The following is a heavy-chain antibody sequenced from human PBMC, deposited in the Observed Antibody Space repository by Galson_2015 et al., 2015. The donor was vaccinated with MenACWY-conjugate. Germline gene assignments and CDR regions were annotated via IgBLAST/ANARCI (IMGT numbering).Heavy chain of an antibody. J-gene: IGHJ4*02. Sequence: SVKVSCKASGYTFTSYAMHWVRQAPGQRLEWMGWVNAGNGNTKYSQKFQGRVTITRDTSASTAYMELSSLRSEDTAVYYCARDGASGWYPDYWGQGTLVTVSS. D-gene: IGHD6-19*01. V-gene: IGHV1-3*01. CDR2: VNAGNGNT. CDR3: ARDGASGWYPDY. CDR1: GYTFTSYA.